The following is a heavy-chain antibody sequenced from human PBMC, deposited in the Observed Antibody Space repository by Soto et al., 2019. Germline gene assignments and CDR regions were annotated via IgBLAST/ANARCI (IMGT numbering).Heavy chain of an antibody. CDR3: ARSGRYCSGGSCYSRWFDP. CDR2: IYYSGST. Sequence: SETLSLTCTVSGGSISSYYWSWIRQPPGKGLEWIGYIYYSGSTNYNPSLKSRVTISVDTSKNQFSLKLSSVTAADTAVYYCARSGRYCSGGSCYSRWFDPWGQGTLVTVS. D-gene: IGHD2-15*01. CDR1: GGSISSYY. V-gene: IGHV4-59*01. J-gene: IGHJ5*02.